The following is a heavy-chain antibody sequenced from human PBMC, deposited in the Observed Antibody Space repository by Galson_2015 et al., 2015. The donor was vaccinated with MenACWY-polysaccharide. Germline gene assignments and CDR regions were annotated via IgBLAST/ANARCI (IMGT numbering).Heavy chain of an antibody. Sequence: SVKVSCKASGYTFAGYYIHWVRQAPGQGLEWVGRINPNSGGTNYAPKFQGGVTMTRDTSISTAYMELSRLTSDGTAVYYCARGATPLSSSSDSYYGMDVWGQGTTVTVSS. CDR2: INPNSGGT. V-gene: IGHV1-2*06. CDR3: ARGATPLSSSSDSYYGMDV. J-gene: IGHJ6*02. D-gene: IGHD6-6*01. CDR1: GYTFAGYY.